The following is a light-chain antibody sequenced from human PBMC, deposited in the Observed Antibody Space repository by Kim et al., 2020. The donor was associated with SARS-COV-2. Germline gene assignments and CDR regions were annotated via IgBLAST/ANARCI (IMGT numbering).Light chain of an antibody. Sequence: QPVLTQPPSASASLGASVTLTCTLSSGYSNYKVDWYQQRPGKGLRFVMRVGAGGIVGSKGDGIPDRFSVLGSGLNRYLTIKNIQEEDESDYHCGADHGSESNFAKVFGGGTKLTVL. J-gene: IGLJ3*02. CDR1: SGYSNYK. CDR2: VGAGGIVG. CDR3: GADHGSESNFAKV. V-gene: IGLV9-49*01.